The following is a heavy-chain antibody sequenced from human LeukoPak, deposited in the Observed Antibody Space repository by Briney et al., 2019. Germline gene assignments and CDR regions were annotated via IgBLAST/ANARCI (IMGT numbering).Heavy chain of an antibody. D-gene: IGHD1-26*01. V-gene: IGHV3-30*18. J-gene: IGHJ4*02. CDR1: GFTFSSYG. CDR3: AEAPRPWVGGATGSRYYFHY. Sequence: GGSLRLSCAAYGFTFSSYGMHWVRQAPGKGLEWVAVISYDGSDKYFADSVKGRFTISRDNSKNTLYLQMNSLRAEDTAVYYCAEAPRPWVGGATGSRYYFHYWGQGTLVTVSS. CDR2: ISYDGSDK.